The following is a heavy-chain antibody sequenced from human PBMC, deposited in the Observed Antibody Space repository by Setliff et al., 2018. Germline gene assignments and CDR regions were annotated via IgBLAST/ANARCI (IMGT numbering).Heavy chain of an antibody. D-gene: IGHD2-21*02. Sequence: GSLRLSCAASGFTFSTYDMSWVRQAPGKGLEWVSAISASGDTTYYADSVRGRFTISRDNSKSTLYLQMNSLRAEDTAVYYCARDWFCSGGDCSDVFDFWGQGTMVTVSS. V-gene: IGHV3-23*01. CDR1: GFTFSTYD. CDR3: ARDWFCSGGDCSDVFDF. J-gene: IGHJ3*01. CDR2: ISASGDTT.